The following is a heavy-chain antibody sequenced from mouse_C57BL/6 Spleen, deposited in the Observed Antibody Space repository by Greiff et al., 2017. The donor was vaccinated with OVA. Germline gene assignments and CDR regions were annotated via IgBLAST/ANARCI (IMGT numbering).Heavy chain of an antibody. CDR1: GYTFTDYY. J-gene: IGHJ2*01. Sequence: EVQLQQSGPELVKPGASVKISCKASGYTFTDYYMNWVKQSHGKSLEWIGDINPNNGGTSYNQKFKGKATLTVDESSSTAYMELRSLTSEDSAVYYCARSYDYFDYWGQGTTLTVSS. CDR2: INPNNGGT. CDR3: ARSYDYFDY. V-gene: IGHV1-26*01. D-gene: IGHD2-3*01.